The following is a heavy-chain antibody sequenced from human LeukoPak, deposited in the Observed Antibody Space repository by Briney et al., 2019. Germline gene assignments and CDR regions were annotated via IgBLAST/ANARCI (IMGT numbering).Heavy chain of an antibody. J-gene: IGHJ2*01. CDR1: GFTFSDYY. Sequence: GGSLRLSCAASGFTFSDYYMSWIRQAPGKGLEWVSYISSSGSTIYYADSVKGRFTISRDNAKNSLYLQMNSLRAEDTAVYYCARELISTTWRGNRSYFDLWGRGTLVTVSS. CDR2: ISSSGSTI. D-gene: IGHD1-1*01. CDR3: ARELISTTWRGNRSYFDL. V-gene: IGHV3-11*01.